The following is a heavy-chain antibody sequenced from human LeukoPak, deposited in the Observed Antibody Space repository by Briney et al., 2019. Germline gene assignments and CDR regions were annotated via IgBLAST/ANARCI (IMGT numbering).Heavy chain of an antibody. V-gene: IGHV4-59*01. Sequence: SETLSLTCTVSGGSISSYYWSWIRQPPGKGLEWIGYIYYSGSTNYNPSLKSRVTISVDTSKKQFSLKLSSVTAADTAVYYCARCCSGGSCYVDAFDIWGQGTMVTVSS. J-gene: IGHJ3*02. CDR3: ARCCSGGSCYVDAFDI. CDR2: IYYSGST. D-gene: IGHD2-15*01. CDR1: GGSISSYY.